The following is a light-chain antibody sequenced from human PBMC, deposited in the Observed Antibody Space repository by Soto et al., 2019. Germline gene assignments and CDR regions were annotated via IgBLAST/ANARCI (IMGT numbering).Light chain of an antibody. V-gene: IGKV3-15*01. Sequence: EIVMTQSPATLSVSPGERATLSCRASQSVSSNLAWYQQKPGQAPRLLIYGASTRATGIPARFSGSGSGTEFTLTISSLQSEDFAVYXXXQXXXXPGTFGQGTKVDI. CDR2: GAS. CDR3: XQXXXXPGT. CDR1: QSVSSN. J-gene: IGKJ1*01.